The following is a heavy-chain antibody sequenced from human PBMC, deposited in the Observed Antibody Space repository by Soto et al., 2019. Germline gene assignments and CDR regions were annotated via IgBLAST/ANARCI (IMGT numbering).Heavy chain of an antibody. J-gene: IGHJ4*02. V-gene: IGHV3-15*01. Sequence: GGSLRLSCAASGFRFRNAWMSWVRQAPGKGLEWVGRIKSKIDGGTTDHAAPVKGRFSVSRDDSQNTLFLQMNSLKTEDTAVYYCTTDEDYTNYGIPLDYWGQGTLVTVSS. D-gene: IGHD4-4*01. CDR3: TTDEDYTNYGIPLDY. CDR1: GFRFRNAW. CDR2: IKSKIDGGTT.